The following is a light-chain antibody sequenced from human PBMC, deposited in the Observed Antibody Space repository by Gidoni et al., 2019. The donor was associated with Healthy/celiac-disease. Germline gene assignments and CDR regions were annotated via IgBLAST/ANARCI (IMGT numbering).Light chain of an antibody. CDR2: AAS. CDR1: QGISNY. Sequence: DINIIPSPSSLSASVGDRVTITCRASQGISNYVAWYRQKPGHVPKLLIYAASTLQSGVPSRFSGSGSGTDFTLTISSLQPEDAATYYCQKYNSAPLTFGGGTKVEIK. CDR3: QKYNSAPLT. J-gene: IGKJ4*01. V-gene: IGKV1-27*01.